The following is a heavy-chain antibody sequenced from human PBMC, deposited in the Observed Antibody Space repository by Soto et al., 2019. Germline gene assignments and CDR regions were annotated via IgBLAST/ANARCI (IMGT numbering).Heavy chain of an antibody. Sequence: QVQLVESGGGVVQPGRSLRLSCAASGFSFNTYAMHWVRQAPGKGLEWVAVISYDGSNKYYADSVKGRLTISRDNSKNTMYLHKNSLRAEDTGVEYCAKGQHCSSTRCYFDYDGMDVWGQGTTVAVSS. CDR1: GFSFNTYA. CDR2: ISYDGSNK. D-gene: IGHD2-2*01. J-gene: IGHJ6*02. CDR3: AKGQHCSSTRCYFDYDGMDV. V-gene: IGHV3-30*18.